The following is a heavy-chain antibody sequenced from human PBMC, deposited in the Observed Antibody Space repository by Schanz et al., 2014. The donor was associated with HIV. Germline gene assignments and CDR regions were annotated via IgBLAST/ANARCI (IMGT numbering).Heavy chain of an antibody. J-gene: IGHJ4*02. CDR3: ARDSPVAAGTLDY. V-gene: IGHV1-69*01. Sequence: QVQLVQSGAEVKKPGSSVKVFCRASGGTFINYAFSWVRQAPGQGLEWMGGIIPFFGTSNYAQKFQGRATITADESTSTAYMELSSLRSEDTAVYYCARDSPVAAGTLDYWGQGTLVTVSS. CDR1: GGTFINYA. CDR2: IIPFFGTS. D-gene: IGHD6-13*01.